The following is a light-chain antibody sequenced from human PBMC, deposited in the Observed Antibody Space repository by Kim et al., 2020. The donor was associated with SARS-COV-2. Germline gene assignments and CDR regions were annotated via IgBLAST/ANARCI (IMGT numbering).Light chain of an antibody. CDR3: NSRHSGDNGV. Sequence: SSELTQDPAVSVALGQTVRITCQGDSLRSYYATWYQQKPRQAPVLVIYGKNNRPSGIPDRFSGSSSGNTASLTITGAQAGDEADYYCNSRHSGDNGVFGGGTQLTVL. CDR1: SLRSYY. V-gene: IGLV3-19*01. J-gene: IGLJ3*02. CDR2: GKN.